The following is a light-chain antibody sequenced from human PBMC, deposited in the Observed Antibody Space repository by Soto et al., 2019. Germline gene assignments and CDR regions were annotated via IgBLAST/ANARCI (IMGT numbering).Light chain of an antibody. CDR2: GAS. CDR3: QQYGSSPWT. Sequence: IVLSPSPATLSLSPGERVTLSCGASQDIRDYLGWYQQKPGKAPRLLIYGASSRATGIPGRFSGSGSGTDFTLTISRLEPEDFAVYYCQQYGSSPWTVGQGTKV. V-gene: IGKV3-20*01. J-gene: IGKJ1*01. CDR1: QDIRDY.